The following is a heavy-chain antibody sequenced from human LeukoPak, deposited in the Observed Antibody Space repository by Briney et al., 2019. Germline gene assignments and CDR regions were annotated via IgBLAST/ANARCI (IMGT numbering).Heavy chain of an antibody. CDR3: ARADGDYGHFFDY. Sequence: SETLSLTCAVYGGSFSGYYWSWIRQPPGKGLEWIGEINHSRSTNYNPSLKSRVTISVDTSKNQFSLKLNSVTAADTAVYYCARADGDYGHFFDYWGQGTLVTVSS. D-gene: IGHD4-17*01. J-gene: IGHJ4*02. V-gene: IGHV4-34*01. CDR2: INHSRST. CDR1: GGSFSGYY.